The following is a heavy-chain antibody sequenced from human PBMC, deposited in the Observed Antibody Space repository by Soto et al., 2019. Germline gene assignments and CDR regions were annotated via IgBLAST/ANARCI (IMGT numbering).Heavy chain of an antibody. J-gene: IGHJ4*02. CDR3: AKGSYSLPRYSSGWYADY. V-gene: IGHV3-23*01. CDR1: GFTFSSYA. Sequence: GGSLRLSCAASGFTFSSYAMSWVRQAPGKGLEWVSAISGSGGSTYYADSVKGRFTISRDNSKNTLYLQMNSLRAEDTAVYYCAKGSYSLPRYSSGWYADYWGQGTLDTAPQ. CDR2: ISGSGGST. D-gene: IGHD6-19*01.